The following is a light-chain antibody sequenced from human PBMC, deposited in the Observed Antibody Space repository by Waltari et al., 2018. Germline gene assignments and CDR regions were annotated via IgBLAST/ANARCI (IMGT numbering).Light chain of an antibody. CDR1: SLRNYY. V-gene: IGLV3-19*01. Sequence: SSELTQDPAVSVALGQTVRITCQGDSLRNYYASWYQQKPGQAPILVIYGKNNRPSGIPDRFSGSSSGNTASLTITGAQAEDEAYYYCNSRDSSGNHYVVFGGGTKLTVL. CDR3: NSRDSSGNHYVV. J-gene: IGLJ2*01. CDR2: GKN.